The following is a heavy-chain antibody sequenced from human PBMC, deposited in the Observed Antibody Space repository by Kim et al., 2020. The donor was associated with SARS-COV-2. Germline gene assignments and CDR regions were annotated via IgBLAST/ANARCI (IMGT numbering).Heavy chain of an antibody. D-gene: IGHD3-10*01. CDR3: AKAFGSGSLGNYYYGMDV. Sequence: GGSLRLSCAASGFTFSSYAMSWVRQAPGKGLEWVSAISGSGGSTYYADSVKGRFTISRDNSKNTLYLQMNSLRAEDTAVYYCAKAFGSGSLGNYYYGMDVWGQGTTVTVSS. V-gene: IGHV3-23*01. J-gene: IGHJ6*02. CDR1: GFTFSSYA. CDR2: ISGSGGST.